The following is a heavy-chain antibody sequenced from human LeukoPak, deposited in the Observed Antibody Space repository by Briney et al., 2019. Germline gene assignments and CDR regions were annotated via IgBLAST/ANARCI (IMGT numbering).Heavy chain of an antibody. Sequence: PGGSLRLSCAASGFTLSSYWMHWVRQAPGKGLVWVSRINSDGSSTRYADSVKGRFTISRDNAKNTLYLQMNSLRAEDTAVYYCARGGGRITMLRGVMNACDYWGQGTLVTVSS. V-gene: IGHV3-74*01. CDR1: GFTLSSYW. CDR3: ARGGGRITMLRGVMNACDY. CDR2: INSDGSST. D-gene: IGHD3-10*01. J-gene: IGHJ4*02.